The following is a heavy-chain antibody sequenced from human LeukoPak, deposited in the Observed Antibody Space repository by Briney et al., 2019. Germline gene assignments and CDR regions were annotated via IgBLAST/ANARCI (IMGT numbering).Heavy chain of an antibody. CDR3: AKGADSSGYFRITGTQRGAFDI. D-gene: IGHD3-22*01. Sequence: GGSLRLSCAASGFTFDDYAMHWVRQAPGKGLEWVSGISWNSGSIGYADSVKGRFTISRDNAKNSLYLQMNSLRAEDTALYYCAKGADSSGYFRITGTQRGAFDIWGQGTMVTVSS. V-gene: IGHV3-9*01. J-gene: IGHJ3*02. CDR2: ISWNSGSI. CDR1: GFTFDDYA.